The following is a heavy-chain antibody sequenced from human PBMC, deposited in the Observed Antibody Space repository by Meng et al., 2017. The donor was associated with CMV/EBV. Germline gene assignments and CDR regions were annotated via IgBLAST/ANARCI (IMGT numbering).Heavy chain of an antibody. CDR1: GGSISSSGYY. V-gene: IGHV4-39*07. J-gene: IGHJ4*02. CDR2: IYYSGST. Sequence: SETLSPTCTVSGGSISSSGYYWGWIRQPPGKGLEWIGSIYYSGSTYYNPSLKSRVTISVDTSKNQFSLKLSSVTAADTAVYYCARAPDPKPTTVTTSEYYFDYWGQGTLVTVSS. CDR3: ARAPDPKPTTVTTSEYYFDY. D-gene: IGHD4-11*01.